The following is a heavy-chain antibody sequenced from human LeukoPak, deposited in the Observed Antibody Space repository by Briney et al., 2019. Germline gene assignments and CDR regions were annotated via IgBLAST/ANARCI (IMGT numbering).Heavy chain of an antibody. CDR1: GFTFSNYW. D-gene: IGHD4-17*01. CDR3: ARNGDYDPYYYYYGMDV. Sequence: GGSLRLSCAASGFTFSNYWMRWVRQAPGKGLEWVAGINQDGSEKYYVDSVRGRFTISRDNAKNSLYLQMNSLRAEDTAVYYCARNGDYDPYYYYYGMDVWGQGTTVTVSS. J-gene: IGHJ6*02. CDR2: INQDGSEK. V-gene: IGHV3-7*01.